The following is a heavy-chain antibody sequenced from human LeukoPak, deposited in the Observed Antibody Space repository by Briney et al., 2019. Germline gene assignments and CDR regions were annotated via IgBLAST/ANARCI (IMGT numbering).Heavy chain of an antibody. D-gene: IGHD4-17*01. J-gene: IGHJ6*02. CDR1: GFAFSDAW. CDR3: ATDLRTVTTFGHYYHGMDD. CDR2: IKSKADGATT. Sequence: GGSLRLSRAASGFAFSDAWMNWVRQAPGKGLYWVGRIKSKADGATTDYGTTVKGRSTISRDDSKNTFYLRMKSLKTEDTGVYYCATDLRTVTTFGHYYHGMDDWGQGTTVTVSS. V-gene: IGHV3-15*01.